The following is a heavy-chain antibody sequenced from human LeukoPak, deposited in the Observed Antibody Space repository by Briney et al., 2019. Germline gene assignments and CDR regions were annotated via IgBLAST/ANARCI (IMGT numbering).Heavy chain of an antibody. J-gene: IGHJ4*02. V-gene: IGHV1-69*13. CDR3: ARGGLRGYSGYDQIDY. CDR2: IIPIFGTA. D-gene: IGHD5-12*01. CDR1: GGTFSSYA. Sequence: ASVTVSCKASGGTFSSYAISWVRQAPGQGLEWMGGIIPIFGTANYAQKFQGRVTITADESTSTAYMELSSLRSEDTAVYYCARGGLRGYSGYDQIDYWGQGTLVTVSS.